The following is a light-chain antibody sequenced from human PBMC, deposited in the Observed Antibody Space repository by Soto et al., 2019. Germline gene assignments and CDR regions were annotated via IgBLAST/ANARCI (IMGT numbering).Light chain of an antibody. Sequence: IVMTQSPATLSVSPGERATLSCRASQSARSSLGWYQQKPGQPPSLLIYDVSIRATGIPARFNGSGSGTEFTLTISSLQSEDFATYYCQQYNNWQTSGQATKVDI. V-gene: IGKV3-15*01. CDR1: QSARSS. J-gene: IGKJ1*01. CDR2: DVS. CDR3: QQYNNWQT.